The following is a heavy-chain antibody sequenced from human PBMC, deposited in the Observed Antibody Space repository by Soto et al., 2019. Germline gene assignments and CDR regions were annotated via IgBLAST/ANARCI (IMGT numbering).Heavy chain of an antibody. Sequence: GGSLRLSCAASGFTFSSYAMHWVRQAPGKGLEWVAVISYDGSNKYYADSVKGRFTISRDNSKNTLYLQMNSLRAEDTAVYYCATEVSYYYDSSGYYPESYFYYFGQGTLVTVSS. CDR3: ATEVSYYYDSSGYYPESYFYY. D-gene: IGHD3-22*01. V-gene: IGHV3-30-3*01. CDR2: ISYDGSNK. J-gene: IGHJ4*02. CDR1: GFTFSSYA.